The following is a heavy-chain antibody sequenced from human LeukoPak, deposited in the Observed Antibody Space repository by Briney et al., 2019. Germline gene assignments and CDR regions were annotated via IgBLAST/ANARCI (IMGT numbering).Heavy chain of an antibody. Sequence: SVKVSCKASGGTFSSYAISWVRQAPGQGLEWMGGIIPIFGTANYAQKFQGRVTITTDESTSTAYMELSSLRSEDTAVYYCARVGQQLVPYYNWFDPWGQGTLVTVSS. V-gene: IGHV1-69*05. CDR1: GGTFSSYA. J-gene: IGHJ5*02. CDR3: ARVGQQLVPYYNWFDP. CDR2: IIPIFGTA. D-gene: IGHD6-13*01.